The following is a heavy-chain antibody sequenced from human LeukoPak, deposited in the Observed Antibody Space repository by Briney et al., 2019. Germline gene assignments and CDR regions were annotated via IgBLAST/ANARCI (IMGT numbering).Heavy chain of an antibody. Sequence: GGSLRLSCAASGFTFSSYAMHWVRQAPGKGLEWVAVISYDGSNKYYADSVKGRFTVSRDNAKNSLYLQMNSLRTEDTAFYYCAKDGGHTSVLYYFECWGQGTLVTVSS. V-gene: IGHV3-30*04. CDR2: ISYDGSNK. CDR1: GFTFSSYA. CDR3: AKDGGHTSVLYYFEC. J-gene: IGHJ4*02. D-gene: IGHD6-19*01.